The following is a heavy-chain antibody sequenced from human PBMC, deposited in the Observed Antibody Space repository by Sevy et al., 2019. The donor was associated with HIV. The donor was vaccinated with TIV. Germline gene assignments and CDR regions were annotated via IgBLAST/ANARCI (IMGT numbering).Heavy chain of an antibody. CDR3: ARVAVSYCTNDCYHRFDY. D-gene: IGHD2-8*01. CDR2: ISYDGTYK. CDR1: GFSFSHYA. V-gene: IGHV3-30-3*01. Sequence: GGSLRLSCAVSGFSFSHYAFHWVRQAPGKGLEWVSLISYDGTYKYYADSVKGRFTISRDNSKNPLYLQMNSLRGNDTAVYYCARVAVSYCTNDCYHRFDYWGPGALVTVSS. J-gene: IGHJ4*02.